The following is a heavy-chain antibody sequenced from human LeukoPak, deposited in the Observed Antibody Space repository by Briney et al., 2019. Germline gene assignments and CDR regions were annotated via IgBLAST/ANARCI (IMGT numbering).Heavy chain of an antibody. V-gene: IGHV4-34*01. Sequence: SETLSLTCAVYGGSFSGYYWSWIRQPPGKGLEWIGEINHSGSTNYNPSLKSRVTISVDTSKNQFPLKLSSVTAADTAVYYCARGSELLVVPAAIALDYWGQGTLVTVSS. CDR2: INHSGST. D-gene: IGHD2-2*01. J-gene: IGHJ4*02. CDR3: ARGSELLVVPAAIALDY. CDR1: GGSFSGYY.